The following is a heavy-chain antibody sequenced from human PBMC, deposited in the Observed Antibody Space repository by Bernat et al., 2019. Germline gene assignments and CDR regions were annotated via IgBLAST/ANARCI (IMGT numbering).Heavy chain of an antibody. CDR3: ARELDDSSGYRFDY. V-gene: IGHV1-69*04. D-gene: IGHD3-22*01. CDR2: IIPILGIA. CDR1: GGTFSSYA. Sequence: QVQLVQSGAEVKKPGSSVKVSCKASGGTFSSYAISWVRQAPGQGLEWMGRIIPILGIANYAQKFQDRVTITADKSTSTAYMELSSLRSEDTAVYYCARELDDSSGYRFDYWGQGTLVTVSS. J-gene: IGHJ4*02.